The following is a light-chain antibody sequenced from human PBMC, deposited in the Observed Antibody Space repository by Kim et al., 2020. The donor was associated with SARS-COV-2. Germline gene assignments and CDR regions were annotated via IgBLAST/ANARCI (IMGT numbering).Light chain of an antibody. J-gene: IGLJ2*01. V-gene: IGLV7-46*01. Sequence: QAVVTQEPSLTVSPGGTVTLNCGSSTGPVTNGHFPYWFQHKPGQAPSTLIYDITQRHSWTPARFSGSLLGDKAALTLSGAQPEDEADYYCLLYYSGVRVFGGGTQLTVL. CDR1: TGPVTNGHF. CDR2: DIT. CDR3: LLYYSGVRV.